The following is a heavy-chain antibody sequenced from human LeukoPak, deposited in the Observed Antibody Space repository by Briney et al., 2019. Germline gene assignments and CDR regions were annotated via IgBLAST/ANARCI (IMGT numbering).Heavy chain of an antibody. CDR1: GFTFSNAW. CDR3: TGVVIGNYYYYYMDV. V-gene: IGHV3-15*01. CDR2: IKSKTDGGTT. Sequence: GESLRLSCAASGFTFSNAWMSWVRQAPGKGLEWVGRIKSKTDGGTTDYAAPVKGRFTISRDDSKNTLYLQMNSLKTDDTAVYCCTGVVIGNYYYYYMDVWGKGTTVTVSS. D-gene: IGHD3-3*01. J-gene: IGHJ6*03.